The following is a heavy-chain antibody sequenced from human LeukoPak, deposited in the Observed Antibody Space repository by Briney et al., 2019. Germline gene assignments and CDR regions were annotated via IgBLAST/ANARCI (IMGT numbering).Heavy chain of an antibody. CDR3: ARDSPLDYGVPGEASSDY. CDR2: ISYDGSNK. V-gene: IGHV3-30*04. CDR1: GFTFRSYA. J-gene: IGHJ4*02. D-gene: IGHD4-17*01. Sequence: GGSLRLSCAASGFTFRSYAMHWVRQAPGKGLEWVAVISYDGSNKYYADSVKGRFTISRDNSKNTLYVQMNSLRVEDTAVYYCARDSPLDYGVPGEASSDYWGQGTLVTVSS.